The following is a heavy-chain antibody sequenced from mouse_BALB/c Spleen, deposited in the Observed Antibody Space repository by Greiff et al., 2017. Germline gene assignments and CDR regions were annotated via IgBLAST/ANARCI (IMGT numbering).Heavy chain of an antibody. CDR3: TRSGGDWYFDV. Sequence: EVQLVESGGGLVQPGGSMKLSCVASGFTFSNYWMNWVRQSPEKGLEWVAEIRLKSNNYATHYAESVKGRFTISRDDSKSSVYLQMNNLRAEDTGIYYCTRSGGDWYFDVWGAGTTVTVSS. CDR2: IRLKSNNYAT. CDR1: GFTFSNYW. D-gene: IGHD1-1*02. V-gene: IGHV6-6*02. J-gene: IGHJ1*01.